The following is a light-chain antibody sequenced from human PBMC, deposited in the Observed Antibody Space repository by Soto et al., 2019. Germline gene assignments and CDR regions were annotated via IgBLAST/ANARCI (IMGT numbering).Light chain of an antibody. CDR1: QSISSK. J-gene: IGKJ1*01. V-gene: IGKV3-15*01. Sequence: EILLTQSQATLSVSPGERVTLSCLASQSISSKLAWYQQRPGQAPRLLIYGASTRATGIPSRFSGSGSGTEFTLTINRLEPEDFAVYFCHQYGSSPATFGQGTKVDIK. CDR3: HQYGSSPAT. CDR2: GAS.